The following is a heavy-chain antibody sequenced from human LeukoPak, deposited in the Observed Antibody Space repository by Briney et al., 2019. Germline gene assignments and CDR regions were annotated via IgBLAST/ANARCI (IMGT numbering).Heavy chain of an antibody. CDR1: VFTYSHYA. V-gene: IGHV3-23*01. J-gene: IGHJ6*03. CDR2: ICGDGDST. Sequence: GGSLRDSCVASVFTYSHYAINWVRQAPGKGLEWVSTICGDGDSTEYAESVKGRFTMSRDNSKNAVYLQMNSLRVEDTAIYYCAKRADGCSGVSCYYYYMDVWGKGTTVTVSS. D-gene: IGHD2-15*01. CDR3: AKRADGCSGVSCYYYYMDV.